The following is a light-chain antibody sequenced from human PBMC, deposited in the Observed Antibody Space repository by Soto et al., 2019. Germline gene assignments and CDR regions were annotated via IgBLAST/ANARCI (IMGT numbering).Light chain of an antibody. Sequence: DIQLTQSPSSLSASVGDRVTISCRASQSLISYLTWYQHKQGLPPKLLIYSASTLQSGVPARFSGSGSGTDFTLTISSLQPEDFATYFCQQSYTTPYTFGQGTKVEI. CDR2: SAS. V-gene: IGKV1-39*01. J-gene: IGKJ2*01. CDR1: QSLISY. CDR3: QQSYTTPYT.